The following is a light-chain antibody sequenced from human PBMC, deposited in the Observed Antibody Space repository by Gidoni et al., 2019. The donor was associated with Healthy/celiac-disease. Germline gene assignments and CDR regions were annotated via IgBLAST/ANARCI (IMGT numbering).Light chain of an antibody. Sequence: QSALTQPASVSGSPGQSITISCTGTSSDVGSYNLVSWYQQHPGKAPKLMIYEVSKRPSGVSNRFSGSKSGNTASRTISGLQAEDEADYYCCSYAGSSTIYVFGTGTKVTVL. CDR2: EVS. CDR1: SSDVGSYNL. V-gene: IGLV2-23*02. CDR3: CSYAGSSTIYV. J-gene: IGLJ1*01.